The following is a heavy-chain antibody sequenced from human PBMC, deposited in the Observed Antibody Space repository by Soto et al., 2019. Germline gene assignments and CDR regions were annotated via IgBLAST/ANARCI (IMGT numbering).Heavy chain of an antibody. CDR1: GFTFDDYA. CDR2: ISWNGAAT. CDR3: ANLPLYGSGFDC. V-gene: IGHV3-9*01. D-gene: IGHD3-10*01. J-gene: IGHJ4*02. Sequence: EAQLVESGGGLVQPGRSLRLSCVASGFTFDDYAIHWVRQASGKGLEWVSGISWNGAATGYADSVTGRFTISRDNAKNSLYLQMSSLRTEDTAIYYCANLPLYGSGFDCWGQGTLVTVSS.